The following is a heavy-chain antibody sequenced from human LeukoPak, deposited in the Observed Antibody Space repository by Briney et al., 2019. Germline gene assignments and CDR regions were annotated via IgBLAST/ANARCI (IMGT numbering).Heavy chain of an antibody. CDR3: VRAYYDFWSGKNWFDP. CDR2: IYYSGST. V-gene: IGHV4-59*01. J-gene: IGHJ5*02. CDR1: GGSISSYY. Sequence: SETLSLTCTVSGGSISSYYWSWIRQPPGKGLEWIGYIYYSGSTNYNPSLKSRVTISVDTSKNQFSLKLSSVTAADTAVYYCVRAYYDFWSGKNWFDPWGQGTLVTVSS. D-gene: IGHD3-3*01.